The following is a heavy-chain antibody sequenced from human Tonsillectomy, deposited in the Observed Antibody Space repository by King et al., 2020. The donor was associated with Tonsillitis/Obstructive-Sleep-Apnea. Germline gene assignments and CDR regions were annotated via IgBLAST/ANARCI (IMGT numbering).Heavy chain of an antibody. J-gene: IGHJ4*02. D-gene: IGHD5/OR15-5a*01. Sequence: VQLVESGADVKKPGESLKISCKASGYSFTNQWIVWVRQMPGRGLEWMGIIYPGDSDTRYSPSFEGQVSISANKATSTVYLQWNILQASDTGISYCARHSLYETGIDYWGQGTLVTVSS. CDR3: ARHSLYETGIDY. V-gene: IGHV5-51*01. CDR2: IYPGDSDT. CDR1: GYSFTNQW.